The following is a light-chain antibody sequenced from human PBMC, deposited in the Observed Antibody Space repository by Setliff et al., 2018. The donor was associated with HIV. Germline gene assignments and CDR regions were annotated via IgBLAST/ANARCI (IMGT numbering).Light chain of an antibody. CDR3: SSYASRTPLYV. V-gene: IGLV2-14*03. CDR2: AVS. Sequence: SALTQPASVSGSPGQSITISCTATSSDVGGYNYVSWYQQHPGKAPKLMISAVSNRPSGVSNRFSGSKSGNTASLTISGLQAEDEADYYCSSYASRTPLYVFGTGTKVT. CDR1: SSDVGGYNY. J-gene: IGLJ1*01.